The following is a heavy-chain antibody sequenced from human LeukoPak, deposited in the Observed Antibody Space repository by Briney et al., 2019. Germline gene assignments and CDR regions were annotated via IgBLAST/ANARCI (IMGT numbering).Heavy chain of an antibody. CDR2: IYYSGST. V-gene: IGHV4-61*08. J-gene: IGHJ4*02. CDR1: GGSISSGGYY. D-gene: IGHD6-19*01. CDR3: ARSGGAYSSGWSYYFDY. Sequence: SETLSLTCTVSGGSISSGGYYWGWIRQHPGKGLEWIGYIYYSGSTYYNPSLKSRVTISVDTSKNQFSLKLSSVTAADTAVYYCARSGGAYSSGWSYYFDYWGQGTLVTVSS.